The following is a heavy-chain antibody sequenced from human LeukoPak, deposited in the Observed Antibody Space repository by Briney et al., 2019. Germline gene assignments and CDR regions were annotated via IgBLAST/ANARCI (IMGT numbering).Heavy chain of an antibody. CDR1: GGSFSGYY. CDR2: INHSGST. D-gene: IGHD3-10*01. J-gene: IGHJ4*02. Sequence: SETLSLTCAVYGGSFSGYYWSWIRQPPGKGLEWIGEINHSGSTNYNPSLKSRVTISVDTSKNQFSLKLSSVTAADTAAYYCARTAHYGSGSYSDYWGQGTLVTVSS. V-gene: IGHV4-34*01. CDR3: ARTAHYGSGSYSDY.